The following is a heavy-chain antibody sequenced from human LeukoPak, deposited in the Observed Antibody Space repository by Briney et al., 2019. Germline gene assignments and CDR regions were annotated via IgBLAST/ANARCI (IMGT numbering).Heavy chain of an antibody. CDR2: IYYTGST. V-gene: IGHV4-59*01. J-gene: IGHJ4*02. D-gene: IGHD3-10*01. CDR3: ARGDYFGSGLGD. CDR1: GGSIRSYY. Sequence: SETLSLTCTVSGGSIRSYYWSWIRQPPGKGLEWIGYIYYTGSTNCNPSLRSRVTISVDSSKNQFSLKVNSVTAADTAVYYCARGDYFGSGLGDWGQGTLVTVSS.